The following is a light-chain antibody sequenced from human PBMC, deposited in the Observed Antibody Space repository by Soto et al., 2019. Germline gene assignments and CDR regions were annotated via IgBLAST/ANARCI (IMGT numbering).Light chain of an antibody. CDR3: QQYGSLFT. Sequence: EIVLTQSPCTLSLSPGEGATLSCRASQSVSSSYLAWYQQKPGQAPRLLIYGASSRATGIPDRFSGSGSGTDFTLTISRLEPEDFAVYYCQQYGSLFTFGPGTKVDIK. CDR2: GAS. J-gene: IGKJ3*01. CDR1: QSVSSSY. V-gene: IGKV3-20*01.